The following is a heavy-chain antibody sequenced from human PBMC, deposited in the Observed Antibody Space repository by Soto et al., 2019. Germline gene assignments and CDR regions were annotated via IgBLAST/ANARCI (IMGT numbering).Heavy chain of an antibody. CDR3: AGFELDWFRSD. V-gene: IGHV3-74*01. J-gene: IGHJ4*02. Sequence: EVRLMESGGGLVQPGGSLRLSCAVSGIPFSGYWMHWVRQAPGQGLEWVSRINTDGTYTGHADSVKGRFSISRDNARNTLYLQMDSLRVDDTALYYCAGFELDWFRSDWGQGTLVTVSS. CDR1: GIPFSGYW. D-gene: IGHD3-3*01. CDR2: INTDGTYT.